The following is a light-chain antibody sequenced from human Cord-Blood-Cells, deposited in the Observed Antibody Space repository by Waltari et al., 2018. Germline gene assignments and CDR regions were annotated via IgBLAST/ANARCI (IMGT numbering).Light chain of an antibody. V-gene: IGKV3-20*01. CDR2: GAS. CDR3: QQYGSSPKYT. Sequence: EIVLTQSPGTLSLSPGERATLSCRASQRVSSSYLAWYQKKPGQVPRLLIYGASSRATGIRDRFSGSGSGTDFTQTISRLKREDFAVYYCQQYGSSPKYTFGQGTTLEIK. J-gene: IGKJ2*01. CDR1: QRVSSSY.